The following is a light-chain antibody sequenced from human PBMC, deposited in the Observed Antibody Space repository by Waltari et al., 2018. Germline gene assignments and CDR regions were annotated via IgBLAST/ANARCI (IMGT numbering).Light chain of an antibody. CDR2: EDS. CDR3: YSSDNSGFYKL. Sequence: SHELTQPPPVSVSPGQTARITCSGDALSRKYAYWYQQKSGQATVLVIYEDSKRPSGIPERFSGSGSGTMATLTISGAQVDDEADYYCYSSDNSGFYKLFGGGTKLTVL. V-gene: IGLV3-10*01. J-gene: IGLJ2*01. CDR1: ALSRKY.